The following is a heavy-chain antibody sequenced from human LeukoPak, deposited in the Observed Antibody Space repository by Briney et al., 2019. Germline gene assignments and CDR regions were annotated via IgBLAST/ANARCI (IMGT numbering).Heavy chain of an antibody. CDR1: GFTFSSYA. D-gene: IGHD6-19*01. Sequence: RCLRLSCAASGFTFSSYANHCVRPAPRKGLGCVAVISYVGSNKYYADSVKGRFTISRDNSKNPVYQQMDSLRAEDTAVYYCARDRAPPVAGTLEYWGQGTLVSVFS. V-gene: IGHV3-30-3*01. CDR3: ARDRAPPVAGTLEY. J-gene: IGHJ4*02. CDR2: ISYVGSNK.